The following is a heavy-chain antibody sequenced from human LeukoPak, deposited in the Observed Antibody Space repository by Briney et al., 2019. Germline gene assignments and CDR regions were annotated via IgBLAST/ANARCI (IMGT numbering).Heavy chain of an antibody. D-gene: IGHD6-19*01. CDR3: ARDSHSDPWLVHHDAFDI. J-gene: IGHJ3*02. CDR1: GGSISSGGYY. Sequence: SETLSLTCTVSGGSISSGGYYWSWIRQPAGKGLEWIGRIYTSGSTNYNPSLKSRVTISVDTSKNQFSLKLSSVTAADTAVYYCARDSHSDPWLVHHDAFDIWGQGTMVTVSS. CDR2: IYTSGST. V-gene: IGHV4-61*02.